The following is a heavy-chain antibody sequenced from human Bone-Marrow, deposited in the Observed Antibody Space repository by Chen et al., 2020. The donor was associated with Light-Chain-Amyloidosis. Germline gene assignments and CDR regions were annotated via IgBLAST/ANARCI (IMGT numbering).Heavy chain of an antibody. V-gene: IGHV3-21*01. CDR2: ITTSSNYI. CDR3: VRHLGAWDDRDAFDI. CDR1: GFTFSSYS. Sequence: EVQLVESGGGLVKPGGSLRLSCAASGFTFSSYSMNWVRQTPGKGLELVSSITTSSNYIYYADSVKGRFTISRDNAKNSLYLQMNSLRAEDTAMYYCVRHLGAWDDRDAFDIWGQGTMVTVSS. D-gene: IGHD1-1*01. J-gene: IGHJ3*02.